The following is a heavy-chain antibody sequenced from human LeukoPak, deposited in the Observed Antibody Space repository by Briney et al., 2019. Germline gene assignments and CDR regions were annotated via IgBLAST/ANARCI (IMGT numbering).Heavy chain of an antibody. Sequence: GSLRLSCAASGFTFSSYGMHWVRQAPGKGLEWVAVISYDGSNKYYADSVKGRFTISRDNSKNTLYLQMNSLRAEDTDVYYCSKDSYYDYLWGSYRYTNQFDYWGQGTLVTVSS. D-gene: IGHD3-16*02. CDR1: GFTFSSYG. CDR3: SKDSYYDYLWGSYRYTNQFDY. CDR2: ISYDGSNK. J-gene: IGHJ4*02. V-gene: IGHV3-30*18.